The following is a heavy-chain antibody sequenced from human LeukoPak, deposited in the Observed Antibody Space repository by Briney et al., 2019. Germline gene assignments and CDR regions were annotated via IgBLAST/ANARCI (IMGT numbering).Heavy chain of an antibody. V-gene: IGHV4-39*01. CDR1: GGSISSSSYY. CDR3: VSXXXXXXMXDY. D-gene: IGHD2-2*01. Sequence: SETLSLTCTVSGGSISSSSYYWGWIRQPPGKGLEWIGSIYXSXXXYXXPSLKSRVTLSVDTSMAQFSLKLSSVTAADTAVYHCVSXXXXXXMXDYWGQGXLVTVSS. J-gene: IGHJ4*02. CDR2: IYXSXXX.